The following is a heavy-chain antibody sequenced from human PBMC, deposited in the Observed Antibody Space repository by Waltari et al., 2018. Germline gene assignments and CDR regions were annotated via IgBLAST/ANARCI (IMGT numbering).Heavy chain of an antibody. CDR1: GFTFSRYW. CDR2: INYDGSQK. Sequence: EVQLVESGGGLVQPGGSLRLSCGASGFTFSRYWMSWVRQTPGKGLEWVANINYDGSQKYYVDSVKGRFTISRDNAKNSVYLQMNSLRVEDTAVYYCAKSRGFEYWGQGTLNTVSS. CDR3: AKSRGFEY. V-gene: IGHV3-7*01. D-gene: IGHD2-2*01. J-gene: IGHJ4*02.